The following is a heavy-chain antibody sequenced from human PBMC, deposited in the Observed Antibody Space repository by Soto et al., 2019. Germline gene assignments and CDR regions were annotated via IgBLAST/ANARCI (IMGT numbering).Heavy chain of an antibody. J-gene: IGHJ4*02. Sequence: QVQLQESGPGLVKPAETLSLSCTVSGGSVSGGSYYWSWIRQPPGKGLEWIGYIYNSWSTDFNPSIKSRVTISVDTSKNQFSLTVTSVTAADTAVYYWARGDGFNPYYFDYWSQGTLVAFSS. D-gene: IGHD5-12*01. CDR3: ARGDGFNPYYFDY. CDR2: IYNSWST. CDR1: GGSVSGGSYY. V-gene: IGHV4-61*01.